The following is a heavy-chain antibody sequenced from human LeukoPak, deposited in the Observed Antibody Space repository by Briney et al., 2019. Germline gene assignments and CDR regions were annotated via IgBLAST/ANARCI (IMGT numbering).Heavy chain of an antibody. Sequence: GGSLRLSCAASGFTFSSYSMNWVRQAPGKGLEWVSYISSSSSTIYYADSVKGRFTISRDNAKNSLYLQLNSLRAEDTAVYYCARSQPRDSGTYLFDWFDPWGQGTLVTVSS. V-gene: IGHV3-48*04. J-gene: IGHJ5*02. D-gene: IGHD3-10*01. CDR1: GFTFSSYS. CDR3: ARSQPRDSGTYLFDWFDP. CDR2: ISSSSSTI.